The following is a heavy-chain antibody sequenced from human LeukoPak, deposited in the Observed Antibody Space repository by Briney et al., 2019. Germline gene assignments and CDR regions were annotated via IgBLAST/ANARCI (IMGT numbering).Heavy chain of an antibody. V-gene: IGHV3-23*01. Sequence: GGSLRLSCAAPGFTFSNYAMSWVRQAPGKGLEWVSGIGGSGGDTYYADSVKGRFTISRDNSKNTLYLQMNSLRAEDTAVYYCAKDSNYSPTLDYWGQGTLVTVSS. CDR3: AKDSNYSPTLDY. D-gene: IGHD4-11*01. CDR2: IGGSGGDT. CDR1: GFTFSNYA. J-gene: IGHJ4*02.